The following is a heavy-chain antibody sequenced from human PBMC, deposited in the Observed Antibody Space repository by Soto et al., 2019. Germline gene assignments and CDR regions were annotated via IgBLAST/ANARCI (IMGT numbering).Heavy chain of an antibody. CDR1: GFTFSSYA. CDR3: ARAVFSYSSGWYDY. J-gene: IGHJ4*02. D-gene: IGHD6-19*01. CDR2: ISYDGSNK. V-gene: IGHV3-30-3*01. Sequence: AGGSLRLSCAASGFTFSSYAMHWVRQAPGKGLEWVAVISYDGSNKYYADSVKGRFTISRDNAKDSLYLQMNSLRAEDTAVYYCARAVFSYSSGWYDYWGQGTLVTVSS.